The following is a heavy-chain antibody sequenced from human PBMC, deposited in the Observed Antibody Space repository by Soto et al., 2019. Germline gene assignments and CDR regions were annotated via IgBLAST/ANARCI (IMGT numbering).Heavy chain of an antibody. CDR2: IRSKANSYAT. Sequence: EVQLVESGGGLVQPGGSLTLSCAASGFTFSGSAMHWVRQASGKGLEWVGRIRSKANSYATAYAASVKGRFTISRDDSKNTAYLQMNSLKTEDTAVYYCTRLHNWNEYWGQGTLVTVSS. V-gene: IGHV3-73*02. CDR1: GFTFSGSA. D-gene: IGHD1-20*01. J-gene: IGHJ4*02. CDR3: TRLHNWNEY.